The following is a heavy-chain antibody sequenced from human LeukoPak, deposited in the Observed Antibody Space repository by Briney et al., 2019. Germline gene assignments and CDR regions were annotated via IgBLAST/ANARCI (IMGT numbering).Heavy chain of an antibody. CDR3: ARQEIGLRSFDP. V-gene: IGHV4-39*01. J-gene: IGHJ5*02. D-gene: IGHD3/OR15-3a*01. CDR1: GGSISSSSYY. CDR2: INHSGST. Sequence: SETLSLTCTVSGGSISSSSYYWGWLRQPPGKGLEWIGEINHSGSTNYHPSLKSRVTISVDTSKNQFSLKLSSVTAADTAVYYCARQEIGLRSFDPWGQGTLVTVSS.